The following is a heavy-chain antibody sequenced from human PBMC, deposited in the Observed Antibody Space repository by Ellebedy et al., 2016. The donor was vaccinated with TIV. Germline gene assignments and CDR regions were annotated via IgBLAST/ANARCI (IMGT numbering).Heavy chain of an antibody. V-gene: IGHV1-18*04. CDR2: ISAYNGNT. D-gene: IGHD4-17*01. Sequence: ASVKVSXKASGYTFTSYGISWVRQAPGQGLEWMGWISAYNGNTNYAQKLQGRVTMTTDTSTSTAYMELRSLRSDDTAVYYCARSLDYGTAFDIWGQGTMVTVSS. J-gene: IGHJ3*02. CDR3: ARSLDYGTAFDI. CDR1: GYTFTSYG.